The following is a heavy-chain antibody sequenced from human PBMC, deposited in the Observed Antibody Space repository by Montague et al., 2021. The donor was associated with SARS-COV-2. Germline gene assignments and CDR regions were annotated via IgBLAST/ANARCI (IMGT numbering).Heavy chain of an antibody. CDR3: ARGYYGSGHLVYYYYCGMDV. CDR2: IWYDGSNK. V-gene: IGHV3-33*01. D-gene: IGHD3-10*01. Sequence: SLRLSCAASGFTFSSYGMHWVRQAPGKGLEWVAVIWYDGSNKYYADSVKGRFTISRDNSKNTLYLQMNSLRAEDTAVYYCARGYYGSGHLVYYYYCGMDVWGQGTTVTVSS. CDR1: GFTFSSYG. J-gene: IGHJ6*02.